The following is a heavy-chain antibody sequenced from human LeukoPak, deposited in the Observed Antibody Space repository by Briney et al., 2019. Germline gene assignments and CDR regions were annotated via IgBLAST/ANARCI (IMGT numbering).Heavy chain of an antibody. J-gene: IGHJ5*02. CDR2: VYYSGDT. D-gene: IGHD2-15*01. CDR1: GGSINSNNYY. CDR3: ARQYWPNWFDP. Sequence: SETLSLTCTVSGGSINSNNYYWGWIRQPPGKGLEWIASVYYSGDTWYNPSLKSRVTISVDTSKNQFSLKLSSVTAADTAVYYCARQYWPNWFDPWGQGTLVTVSS. V-gene: IGHV4-39*01.